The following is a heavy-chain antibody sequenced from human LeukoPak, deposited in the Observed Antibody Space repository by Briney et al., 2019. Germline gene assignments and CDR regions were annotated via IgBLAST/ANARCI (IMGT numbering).Heavy chain of an antibody. CDR2: IYYSGST. D-gene: IGHD3-22*01. V-gene: IGHV4-31*03. Sequence: PSETLPLTCTVSAGSISSGGYYWSWIRQYPGKGLEWIGYIYYSGSTFYKPSLKSRVTISIDTSKNQFSLKLSSVTAADTAVYFCAVVTGFARDAFDIWGQGTMVTVSS. CDR3: AVVTGFARDAFDI. CDR1: AGSISSGGYY. J-gene: IGHJ3*02.